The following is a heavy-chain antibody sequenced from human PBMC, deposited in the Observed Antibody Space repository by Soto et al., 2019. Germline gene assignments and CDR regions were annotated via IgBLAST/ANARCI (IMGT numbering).Heavy chain of an antibody. D-gene: IGHD5-18*01. J-gene: IGHJ4*02. Sequence: SETLSLTCTVSGGSISSSSYYWGWIRQPPGKGLEWIGSIYYSGSTYYNPSLKSRVTISVDTSKNQFSLKLSSVTAADTAVYYCARLQDTAMVNYWGQGTLVTVSS. CDR1: GGSISSSSYY. CDR2: IYYSGST. V-gene: IGHV4-39*01. CDR3: ARLQDTAMVNY.